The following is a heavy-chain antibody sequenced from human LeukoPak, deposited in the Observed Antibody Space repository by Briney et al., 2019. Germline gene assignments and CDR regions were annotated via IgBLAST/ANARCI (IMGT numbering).Heavy chain of an antibody. Sequence: GGSLRLSCAASGFTFSSYAMSWVRQAPGKGLEWVSFISGSGGSTYYVDSVKGRFTISRDNAKNSLYLQMNSLRAEDTAVYYCARGTAAAKIDYWGQGTLVTVSS. D-gene: IGHD6-13*01. V-gene: IGHV3-23*01. CDR2: ISGSGGST. CDR1: GFTFSSYA. J-gene: IGHJ4*02. CDR3: ARGTAAAKIDY.